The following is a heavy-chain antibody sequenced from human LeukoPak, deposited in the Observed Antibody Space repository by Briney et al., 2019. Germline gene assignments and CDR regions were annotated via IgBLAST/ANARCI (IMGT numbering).Heavy chain of an antibody. Sequence: SETLSLTCAVYGGSFSTYYWSWIRQPPGKGLEWIGYIYYSGSTNYNPSLKSRVTISVDTSKNQFSLRLSSVTAADTAVYYCARGGGTEWLLVPFEYWGQGTLVTVSS. D-gene: IGHD3-22*01. J-gene: IGHJ4*02. CDR2: IYYSGST. V-gene: IGHV4-59*01. CDR1: GGSFSTYY. CDR3: ARGGGTEWLLVPFEY.